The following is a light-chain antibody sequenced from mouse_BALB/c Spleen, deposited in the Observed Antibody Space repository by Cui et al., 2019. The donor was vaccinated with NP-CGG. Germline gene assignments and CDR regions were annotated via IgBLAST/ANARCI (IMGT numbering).Light chain of an antibody. CDR1: TGAVTTSNY. Sequence: QAGVTPESAITTSPGETVTLTCRSSTGAVTTSNYANWVQEKPDHLFTGLIGGTNNRAPGVPARFSGSLIGDKAALTITGAQTEDETIYFCALWYSNHWVFGGGTKLTVL. CDR2: GTN. J-gene: IGLJ1*01. CDR3: ALWYSNHWV. V-gene: IGLV1*01.